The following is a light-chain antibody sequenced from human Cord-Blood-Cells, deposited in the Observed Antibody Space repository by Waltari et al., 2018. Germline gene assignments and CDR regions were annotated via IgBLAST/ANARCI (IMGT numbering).Light chain of an antibody. CDR2: DVR. CDR3: CSYAGSYTWV. V-gene: IGLV2-11*01. Sequence: QSALTQPRSVSGSPGQSVTISCTGTSSDVGVYNYVSWYQQHPGKAPKLMISDVRKRPPGVPARCSGCKSGDTASLIISGVDAADEADYYCCSYAGSYTWVFGGGTKLTVL. CDR1: SSDVGVYNY. J-gene: IGLJ3*02.